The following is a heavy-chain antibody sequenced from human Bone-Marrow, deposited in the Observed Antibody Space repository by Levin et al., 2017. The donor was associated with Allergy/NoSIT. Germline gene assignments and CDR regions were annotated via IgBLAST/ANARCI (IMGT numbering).Heavy chain of an antibody. CDR2: ISYDGSNK. CDR3: AREGVGVVTANRYWYFDL. Sequence: GGSLRLSCAASGFTFSSYAMHWVRQAPGKGLEWVAVISYDGSNKYYADSVKGRFTISRDNSKNTLYLQMNSLRAEDTAVYYCAREGVGVVTANRYWYFDLWGRGTLVTVSS. D-gene: IGHD2-21*02. CDR1: GFTFSSYA. V-gene: IGHV3-30*01. J-gene: IGHJ2*01.